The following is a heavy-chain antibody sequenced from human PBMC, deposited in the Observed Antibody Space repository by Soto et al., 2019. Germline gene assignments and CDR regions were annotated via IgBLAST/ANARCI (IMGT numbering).Heavy chain of an antibody. CDR2: VFYTGFT. CDR1: GASISSSYYY. D-gene: IGHD1-20*01. Sequence: ETLSLTCAVSGASISSSYYYWAWLRQSPGKGPEWIGSVFYTGFTSYNPSLESRVSVSVDTSKSQFSLKLSAVTAADTAVYYCATSQKGYNWNYFDHWGQGALVTVSS. V-gene: IGHV4-39*01. J-gene: IGHJ4*02. CDR3: ATSQKGYNWNYFDH.